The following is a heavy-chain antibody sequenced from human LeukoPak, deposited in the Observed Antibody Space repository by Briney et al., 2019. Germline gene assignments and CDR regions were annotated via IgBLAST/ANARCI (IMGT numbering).Heavy chain of an antibody. CDR2: INHSGST. J-gene: IGHJ6*03. CDR3: ARRRHSNYYYYYYMDV. V-gene: IGHV4-34*01. Sequence: PSETLSLTCAVYGGSFSGYYWSWIRQPPGKGLEWIGEINHSGSTNYNPSLKSRVTISVDTSKNQFSLKLSSVTAADTAVYYCARRRHSNYYYYYYMDVWGKGTTVTVSS. D-gene: IGHD4-11*01. CDR1: GGSFSGYY.